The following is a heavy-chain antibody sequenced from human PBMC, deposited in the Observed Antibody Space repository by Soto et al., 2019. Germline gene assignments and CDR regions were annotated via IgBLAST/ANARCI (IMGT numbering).Heavy chain of an antibody. CDR2: IKSKLDGGTT. CDR3: TTDSYMTTIVVRFDY. V-gene: IGHV3-15*07. D-gene: IGHD3-22*01. CDR1: GFTFTNAW. Sequence: PWGSLRLSCAASGFTFTNAWINWVRQAPGKGLEWVGRIKSKLDGGTTDFAASVKGRFAISRDDSTHMVYLQMTSLKTEDTAIYYCTTDSYMTTIVVRFDYWGHGTLVTVSS. J-gene: IGHJ4*01.